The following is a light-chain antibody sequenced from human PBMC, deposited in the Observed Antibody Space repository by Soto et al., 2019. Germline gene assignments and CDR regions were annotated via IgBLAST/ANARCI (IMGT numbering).Light chain of an antibody. CDR1: QGVSSY. CDR2: DAS. CDR3: QQRSNWPPYT. Sequence: EIVLTQSPATLSLSPGERVTLSCRASQGVSSYLAWYQQKPGHAPRLLIYDASNRATGIPARFSGSGSGTDFTLTISSLEPEDFAVYYCQQRSNWPPYTFGQGTKLEIK. J-gene: IGKJ2*01. V-gene: IGKV3-11*01.